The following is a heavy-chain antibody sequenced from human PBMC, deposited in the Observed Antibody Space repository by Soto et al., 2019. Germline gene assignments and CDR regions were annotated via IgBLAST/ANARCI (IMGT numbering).Heavy chain of an antibody. Sequence: ASVKVSCKASGYTFTSYYMHWVRQAPGQGLEWMGIINPSGGSTSCAQKFQGRVTMTRDTSTSTVYMELSSLRSEDTAVYYCARDSLYDYGDYGTEYFQHWGPGTLVNVSS. D-gene: IGHD4-17*01. CDR1: GYTFTSYY. V-gene: IGHV1-46*03. J-gene: IGHJ1*01. CDR3: ARDSLYDYGDYGTEYFQH. CDR2: INPSGGST.